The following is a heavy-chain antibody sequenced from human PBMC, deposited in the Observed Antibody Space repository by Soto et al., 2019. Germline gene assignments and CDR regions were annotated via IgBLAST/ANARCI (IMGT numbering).Heavy chain of an antibody. D-gene: IGHD2-15*01. CDR1: GGSVSSGSYY. V-gene: IGHV4-61*01. CDR3: ARGGWDCSGGSCYPDLDY. Sequence: SETLSLTCTVSGGSVSSGSYYWSWIRQPPGKGLEWIGYIYYSGSTNYNPSLKSRVTISVDTSKNQFSLKLSSVTAADTAVYYCARGGWDCSGGSCYPDLDYWGQGTLVTVS. J-gene: IGHJ4*02. CDR2: IYYSGST.